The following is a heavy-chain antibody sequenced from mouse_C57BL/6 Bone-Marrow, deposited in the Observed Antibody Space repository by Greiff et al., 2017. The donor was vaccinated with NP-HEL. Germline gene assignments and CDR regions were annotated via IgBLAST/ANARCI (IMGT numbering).Heavy chain of an antibody. Sequence: EVQLQQSGAELVRPGASVKLSCTASGFTIKDDYMHWVKQRPEQGLEWIGWIDPENGDTEYASKFQGKATITADTSSNTAYLQLSSLTSEDTAVYYCTTGVWFAYWGQGTLVTVSA. CDR3: TTGVWFAY. CDR2: IDPENGDT. J-gene: IGHJ3*01. CDR1: GFTIKDDY. V-gene: IGHV14-4*01.